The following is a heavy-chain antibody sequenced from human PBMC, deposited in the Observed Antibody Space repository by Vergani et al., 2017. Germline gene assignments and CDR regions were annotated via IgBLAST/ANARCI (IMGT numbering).Heavy chain of an antibody. D-gene: IGHD3-16*01. Sequence: QVQLVESGGGVVQRGGSLRLSCPTFGFTLSNYDMQWIRQGPGKGLEFVAFIQFDGSNQYYADSVKGRFTLSRDFSKNTLYLQMNSLRTDDTATYYCAKHFRGWGIDYWGQGTQVIVSS. J-gene: IGHJ4*02. CDR2: IQFDGSNQ. CDR3: AKHFRGWGIDY. V-gene: IGHV3-30*02. CDR1: GFTLSNYD.